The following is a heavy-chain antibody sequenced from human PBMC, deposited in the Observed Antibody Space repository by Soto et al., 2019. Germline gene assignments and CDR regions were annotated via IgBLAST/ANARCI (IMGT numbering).Heavy chain of an antibody. V-gene: IGHV1-2*06. CDR2: IDPRSGDT. CDR3: ARKRLRAYIRWSLDP. J-gene: IGHJ5*02. D-gene: IGHD3-16*01. Sequence: QAQLVQSGPEVKKPGASVKVACKASGYTFTDKQIHWLRRAPGHRLEWMGRIDPRSGDTSVAQTSRATVRMSRDTSTYPVYMELTSLTSHDPAWYYWARKRLRAYIRWSLDPCSQGALVTVSS. CDR1: GYTFTDKQ.